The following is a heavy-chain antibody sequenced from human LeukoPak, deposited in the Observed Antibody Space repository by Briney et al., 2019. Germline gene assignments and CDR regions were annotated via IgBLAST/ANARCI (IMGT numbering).Heavy chain of an antibody. D-gene: IGHD1-26*01. J-gene: IGHJ5*02. CDR3: VRGGSYTFDP. CDR1: GFTFSNYW. CDR2: VKEDGSEK. Sequence: PGGSLRLSCAASGFTFSNYWMTWVRQAPGKGLEWVARVKEDGSEKSYVDSVKGRFTISRDNAKNSLFLQMNSLGAEDTAVYYCVRGGSYTFDPWGQGILVTVSS. V-gene: IGHV3-7*01.